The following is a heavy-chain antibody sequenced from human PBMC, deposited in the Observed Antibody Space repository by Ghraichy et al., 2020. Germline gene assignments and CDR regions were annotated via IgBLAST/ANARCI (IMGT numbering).Heavy chain of an antibody. CDR1: GFSFSTYT. V-gene: IGHV3-21*01. Sequence: GESLHISCAASGFSFSTYTMNWVRQAPGKGLEWVSSISSGSGYIYYAASLKGRFTISRDNAKNSLYLQMNSLGAEDTAVYYCARDQWLASGYYYGMDDWGQGTTVTVSS. CDR3: ARDQWLASGYYYGMDD. J-gene: IGHJ6*02. D-gene: IGHD6-19*01. CDR2: ISSGSGYI.